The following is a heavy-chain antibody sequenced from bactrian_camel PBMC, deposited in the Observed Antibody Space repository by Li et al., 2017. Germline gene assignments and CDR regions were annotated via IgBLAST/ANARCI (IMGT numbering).Heavy chain of an antibody. V-gene: IGHV3S53*01. D-gene: IGHD3*01. CDR1: GYVDSSVC. Sequence: VQLVESGGGSVQAGGSLTLSCVASGYVDSSVCVGWFRQAPGKEREGVASIHRDGSTSYADSVEGRFTISKDNAKVTLYLQMNSLEPDDTAIYYCTPVLILSDGYCNKADNYWGQGTQVTVS. CDR2: IHRDGST. CDR3: TPVLILSDGYCNKADNY. J-gene: IGHJ4*01.